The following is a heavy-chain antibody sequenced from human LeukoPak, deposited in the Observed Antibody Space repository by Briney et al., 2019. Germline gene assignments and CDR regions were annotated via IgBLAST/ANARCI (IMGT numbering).Heavy chain of an antibody. CDR1: GGTFSSYA. D-gene: IGHD6-19*01. J-gene: IGHJ3*02. Sequence: SVKVSCKASGGTFSSYAISWVRQAPGQGLEWMGRIIPIFGTANYAQKFQGRVTITTDESTSTAYMELSSLRSEDTAVYYCAAGAGVIDAFDIWGQGTMVTVSS. CDR3: AAGAGVIDAFDI. V-gene: IGHV1-69*05. CDR2: IIPIFGTA.